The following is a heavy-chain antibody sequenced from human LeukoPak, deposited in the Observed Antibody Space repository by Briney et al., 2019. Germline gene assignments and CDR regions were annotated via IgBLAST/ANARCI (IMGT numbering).Heavy chain of an antibody. CDR3: AGAVTNLGVAIPAH. CDR2: INPSGDNR. Sequence: ASVKVSCKAPGYTFSSYYMHWVRQAPGQGLEWMGIINPSGDNRSYAQKFQGRVTMTRDMSTSTVYMEVSSLRSEDTAVYYCAGAVTNLGVAIPAHWGQGTLVTVSS. D-gene: IGHD3-3*01. CDR1: GYTFSSYY. V-gene: IGHV1-46*01. J-gene: IGHJ4*02.